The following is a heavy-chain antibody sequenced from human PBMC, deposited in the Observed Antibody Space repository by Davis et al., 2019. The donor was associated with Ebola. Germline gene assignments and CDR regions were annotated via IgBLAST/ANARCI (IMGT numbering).Heavy chain of an antibody. Sequence: GGSLILSFAASGFIVSSKYMSWVRQAPGKGLEWVSAIYSVDSTYYADSVKGRFTISRDNSKNTLYLQKDSLRGEDTAVYYCVKDRGFLIRDFDYWGQGALVTVSS. CDR1: GFIVSSKY. D-gene: IGHD3-10*01. V-gene: IGHV3-66*01. CDR3: VKDRGFLIRDFDY. J-gene: IGHJ4*02. CDR2: IYSVDST.